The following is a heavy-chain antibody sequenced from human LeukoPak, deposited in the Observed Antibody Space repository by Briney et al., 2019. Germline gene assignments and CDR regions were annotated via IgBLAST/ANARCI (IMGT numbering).Heavy chain of an antibody. CDR1: GFTFSSYA. CDR2: IRGSGGST. J-gene: IGHJ3*02. CDR3: ARDAIGYSSVNDAFDI. Sequence: GGSLRLSCAASGFTFSSYAMRWVRQARGKGVEWVSAIRGSGGSTYYADSVKGRFTISRDNSKNTLYLQMNRLRAEDTAVYYCARDAIGYSSVNDAFDIWGQGTMVTVSS. D-gene: IGHD6-19*01. V-gene: IGHV3-23*01.